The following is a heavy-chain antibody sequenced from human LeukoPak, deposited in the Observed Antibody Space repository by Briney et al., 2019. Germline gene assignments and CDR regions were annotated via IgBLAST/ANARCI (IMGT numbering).Heavy chain of an antibody. CDR1: GFTFSDYY. CDR3: AREKDSSTWYGMAA. J-gene: IGHJ6*02. Sequence: GGSLRLSCVASGFTFSDYYMSWIRQAPGTGLEWVSYISSSGSTIYYADSVKGRFTISRDNAKNSLYLQMNSLRAEDTAVYYCAREKDSSTWYGMAAWGQGTTVTVSS. D-gene: IGHD6-13*01. V-gene: IGHV3-11*01. CDR2: ISSSGSTI.